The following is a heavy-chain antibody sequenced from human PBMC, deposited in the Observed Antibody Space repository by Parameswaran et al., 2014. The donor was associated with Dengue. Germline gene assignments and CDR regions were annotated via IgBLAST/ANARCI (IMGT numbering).Heavy chain of an antibody. D-gene: IGHD2-15*01. Sequence: RWIRQPPGKGLEWVANINQDGSEINYVGSVKGRFTISRDNAKNSLYLQMNSLRAEDTAVYYCARGGGFLIDYWGQGTLVTVSS. V-gene: IGHV3-7*04. CDR2: INQDGSEI. J-gene: IGHJ4*02. CDR3: ARGGGFLIDY.